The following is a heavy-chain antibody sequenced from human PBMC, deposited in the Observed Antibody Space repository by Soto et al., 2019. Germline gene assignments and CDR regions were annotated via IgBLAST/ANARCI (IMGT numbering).Heavy chain of an antibody. CDR1: GYTFTSYG. V-gene: IGHV1-18*01. CDR3: ARDRYGIAVAGYYFDY. Sequence: GASVKVSCKASGYTFTSYGISWVRQAPGQGLEWMGWISAYNGNTNYAQKLQGRVTMTTDTSTSTAYMELRSLRSDDTAVYYCARDRYGIAVAGYYFDYWGQGTLVTVSS. J-gene: IGHJ4*02. CDR2: ISAYNGNT. D-gene: IGHD6-19*01.